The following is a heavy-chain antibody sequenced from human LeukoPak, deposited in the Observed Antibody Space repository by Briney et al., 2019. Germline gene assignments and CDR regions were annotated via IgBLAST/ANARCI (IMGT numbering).Heavy chain of an antibody. CDR3: ARVKGVVTAILDY. CDR2: IYTSGST. J-gene: IGHJ4*02. V-gene: IGHV4-4*07. D-gene: IGHD2-21*02. Sequence: TSETLSLTCTVSGDSISSYYWSWIRQPAGKGLEWIGHIYTSGSTNYNPSLKSRVTFSVDTSKNQFSLKLISVPAADTAVYYCARVKGVVTAILDYWGQGTLVTVSP. CDR1: GDSISSYY.